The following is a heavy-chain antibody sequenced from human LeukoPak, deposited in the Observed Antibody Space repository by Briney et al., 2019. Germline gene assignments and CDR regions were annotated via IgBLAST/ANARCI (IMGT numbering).Heavy chain of an antibody. Sequence: SETLSLTCTVSGGSISSYYWSWIRQPPGKGLGWIGYISYSGSTNYNPSLKSRVTLSIDMSKNQFSLRLSSVTAADTAVYYCARTGGDCSSGLCYYAMDVWGQGTTVTVS. V-gene: IGHV4-59*01. D-gene: IGHD2-21*02. J-gene: IGHJ6*02. CDR2: ISYSGST. CDR3: ARTGGDCSSGLCYYAMDV. CDR1: GGSISSYY.